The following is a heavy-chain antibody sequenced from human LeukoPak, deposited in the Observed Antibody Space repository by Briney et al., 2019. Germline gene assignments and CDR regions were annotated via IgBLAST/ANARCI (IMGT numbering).Heavy chain of an antibody. D-gene: IGHD6-19*01. CDR3: TRAVAGHPD. Sequence: PSETLSLTCAVSGVPFSNYYWSWVRQSPRQGLEWIGEINHSGYTNYNPSLKSRVTMSIETSKNQFSLILTSVTAADVGVYYCTRAVAGHPDWGQGTLVTVSS. V-gene: IGHV4-34*01. CDR1: GVPFSNYY. CDR2: INHSGYT. J-gene: IGHJ4*02.